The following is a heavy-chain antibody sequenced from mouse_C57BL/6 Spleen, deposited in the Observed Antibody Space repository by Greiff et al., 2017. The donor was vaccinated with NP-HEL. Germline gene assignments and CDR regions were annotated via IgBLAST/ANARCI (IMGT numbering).Heavy chain of an antibody. Sequence: VKLVESGAELVRPGASVTLSCKASGYTFTDYEMHWVKQTPVHGLEWIGAIDPETGGTAYNQKFKGKAILTADKSSSTAYMELRSLTSEDSAVYYCTRERAYGNYAMDYWGQGTSVTVSS. J-gene: IGHJ4*01. CDR3: TRERAYGNYAMDY. D-gene: IGHD2-1*01. CDR2: IDPETGGT. V-gene: IGHV1-15*01. CDR1: GYTFTDYE.